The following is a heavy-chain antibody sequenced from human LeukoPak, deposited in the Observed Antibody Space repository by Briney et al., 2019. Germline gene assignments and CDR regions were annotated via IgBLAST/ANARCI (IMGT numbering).Heavy chain of an antibody. CDR1: GFTVSSNY. V-gene: IGHV3-53*01. D-gene: IGHD2-2*01. Sequence: PGGSLRLSCAASGFTVSSNYMSWVRQAPGKGLEWVSVIYSGGSTYYADSVKGRFTISRDNSKNTLYLQMNSLRAEDTAVYYCARVDELGYCSSTSCWALDYWGQGTLVTVSS. CDR3: ARVDELGYCSSTSCWALDY. J-gene: IGHJ4*02. CDR2: IYSGGST.